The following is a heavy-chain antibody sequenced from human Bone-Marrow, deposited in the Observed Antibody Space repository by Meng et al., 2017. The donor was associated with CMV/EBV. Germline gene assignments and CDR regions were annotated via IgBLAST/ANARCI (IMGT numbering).Heavy chain of an antibody. Sequence: CTVSGRSLSSSRYYWGWIRQPPGKGLEWIGSIYYSGSTYYNPSLKSRVTISVDTSKNQFSLKLSSVTAADTAVYYCARTPNAGTVDYWGQGTLVTVSS. J-gene: IGHJ4*02. CDR3: ARTPNAGTVDY. V-gene: IGHV4-39*07. CDR1: GRSLSSSRYY. D-gene: IGHD6-13*01. CDR2: IYYSGST.